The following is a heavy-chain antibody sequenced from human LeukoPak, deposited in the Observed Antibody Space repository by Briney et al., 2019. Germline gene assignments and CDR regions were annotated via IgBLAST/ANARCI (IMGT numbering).Heavy chain of an antibody. D-gene: IGHD2/OR15-2a*01. Sequence: GGSLRLSCAASGFSFSSYWMHWVRQAPGKGLVWVSRINTDGSTTTYADSVKGRFTISRDNAKNTLYLQMNSLRAEDTAVYYCASFFAGYWGQGTLVTASS. V-gene: IGHV3-74*01. CDR3: ASFFAGY. CDR2: INTDGSTT. CDR1: GFSFSSYW. J-gene: IGHJ4*02.